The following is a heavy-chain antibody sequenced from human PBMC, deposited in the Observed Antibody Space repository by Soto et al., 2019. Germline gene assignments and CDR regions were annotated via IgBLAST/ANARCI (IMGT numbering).Heavy chain of an antibody. CDR3: ARSVNWNRNHYFDY. Sequence: SVKVSCKASGGAFSSYAISWVRQAPGQGLEWMGGIIPIFGTANYAQKFQGRVTITADESTSTAYMELSSLRSEDTAVYYCARSVNWNRNHYFDYWGQGTLVTVSS. V-gene: IGHV1-69*13. CDR1: GGAFSSYA. CDR2: IIPIFGTA. J-gene: IGHJ4*02. D-gene: IGHD1-20*01.